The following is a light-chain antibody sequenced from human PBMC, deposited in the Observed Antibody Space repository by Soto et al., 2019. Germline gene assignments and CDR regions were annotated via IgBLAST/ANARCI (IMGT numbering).Light chain of an antibody. CDR1: QDISNY. Sequence: DSQRTQYPSSLSASVGDRVTITCQASQDISNYLNWYQQKPGKAPKLLIYDASNLETGVPSRFSGSGSGTDFTFTISSFRPADIAAHYSQQYANPAPWTFAQGTQVEIK. V-gene: IGKV1-33*01. CDR2: DAS. CDR3: QQYANPAPWT. J-gene: IGKJ1*01.